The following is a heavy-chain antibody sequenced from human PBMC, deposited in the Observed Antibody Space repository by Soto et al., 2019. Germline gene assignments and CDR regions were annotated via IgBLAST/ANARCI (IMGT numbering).Heavy chain of an antibody. Sequence: TGGSLRLSCAASGFTFSSYAMSWVRQAPGKGLEWVSAISGSGGSTYYADSVKGRFTISRDNSKNTLYLQMNSLRAEDTAVYYCAKSPRPYYDFWSGYYTSEDYYFDYWGQGTLVTVSS. CDR1: GFTFSSYA. CDR3: AKSPRPYYDFWSGYYTSEDYYFDY. D-gene: IGHD3-3*01. CDR2: ISGSGGST. V-gene: IGHV3-23*01. J-gene: IGHJ4*02.